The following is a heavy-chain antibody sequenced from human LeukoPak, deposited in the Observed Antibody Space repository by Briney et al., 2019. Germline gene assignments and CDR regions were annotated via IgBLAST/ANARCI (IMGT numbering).Heavy chain of an antibody. Sequence: SGGSLRLSCAASGFTFSSYDTHWVRQATGKGLEWVSAIGTAGDTYYPGSVKGRFTISRENAKNSLYLQMNSLRAGDTAVYYCARVGTDYYGSGSYYWYFDLWGRGTLVTVSS. D-gene: IGHD3-10*01. CDR3: ARVGTDYYGSGSYYWYFDL. CDR1: GFTFSSYD. V-gene: IGHV3-13*04. CDR2: IGTAGDT. J-gene: IGHJ2*01.